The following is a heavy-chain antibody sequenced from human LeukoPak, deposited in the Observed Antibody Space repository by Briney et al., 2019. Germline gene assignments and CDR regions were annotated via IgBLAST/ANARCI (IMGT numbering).Heavy chain of an antibody. D-gene: IGHD3-10*01. V-gene: IGHV3-30*02. CDR1: GFTFSSYG. Sequence: GGSLRLSCAASGFTFSSYGMHWVRQAPGKGLEWVAFIRYDGSNKYYADSVKGRFTISRDNSKNTLYLQMNSLRAEDTAVYYCAKEFGSGSYYLAYYYYYYMDVWGKGTTVTISS. CDR2: IRYDGSNK. J-gene: IGHJ6*03. CDR3: AKEFGSGSYYLAYYYYYYMDV.